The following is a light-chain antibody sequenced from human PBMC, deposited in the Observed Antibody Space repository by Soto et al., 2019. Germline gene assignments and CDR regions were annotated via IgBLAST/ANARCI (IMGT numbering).Light chain of an antibody. CDR1: QSVSNNY. CDR3: LQYGSSGT. CDR2: GAS. J-gene: IGKJ1*01. V-gene: IGKV3-20*01. Sequence: VLTQSPLXPXXXXGXXXSLAFGASQSVSNNYLAWYQQKPGQAPRLLIYGASNRATGIPDRFSGTGSGTDFTLTISRLEPEDTAEYYCLQYGSSGTFGQ.